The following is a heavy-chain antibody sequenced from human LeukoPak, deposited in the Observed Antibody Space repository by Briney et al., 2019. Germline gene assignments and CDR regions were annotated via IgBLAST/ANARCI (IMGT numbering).Heavy chain of an antibody. V-gene: IGHV6-1*01. CDR2: TYYRSKWYY. Sequence: SQTLSLTCAISRDSVSSNSAAWNWIRQSPSRGLEWLGRTYYRSKWYYDYVVSLKGRMTIIPDTSKNQFSLQLNSVSPEDTAVYYCARDGYFGSGSYGDAFDLWGQGTLVTVSS. CDR1: RDSVSSNSAA. J-gene: IGHJ3*01. CDR3: ARDGYFGSGSYGDAFDL. D-gene: IGHD3-10*01.